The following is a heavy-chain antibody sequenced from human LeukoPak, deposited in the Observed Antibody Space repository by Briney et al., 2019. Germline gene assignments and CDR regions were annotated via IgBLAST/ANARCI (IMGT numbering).Heavy chain of an antibody. CDR3: ARTPTITMGDFDY. CDR1: GGSISSSSYY. Sequence: PSETLSLTCTVSGGSISSSSYYWGWIRQPPGKGLEWIGSIYYSGSTYYNPSLKSRVTISVDTSKNQFSLKLRSVTAADTAVYYCARTPTITMGDFDYWGQGTLVTVSS. D-gene: IGHD3-10*01. CDR2: IYYSGST. J-gene: IGHJ4*02. V-gene: IGHV4-39*07.